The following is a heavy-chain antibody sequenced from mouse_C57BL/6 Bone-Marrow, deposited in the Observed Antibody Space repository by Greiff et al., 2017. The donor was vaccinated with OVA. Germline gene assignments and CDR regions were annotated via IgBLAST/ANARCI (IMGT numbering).Heavy chain of an antibody. CDR2: IDPSDSYT. Sequence: QVQLQQPGAELVMPGASVKLSCKASGYTFTSYWMHWVKQRPGQGLEWIGEIDPSDSYTNYNQKFKGKSTLTVDKSSRTAYLQLSSLTSEDSAVDYCARDYYGSSYWYFDVWGTGTTVTVSS. J-gene: IGHJ1*03. CDR3: ARDYYGSSYWYFDV. CDR1: GYTFTSYW. D-gene: IGHD1-1*01. V-gene: IGHV1-69*01.